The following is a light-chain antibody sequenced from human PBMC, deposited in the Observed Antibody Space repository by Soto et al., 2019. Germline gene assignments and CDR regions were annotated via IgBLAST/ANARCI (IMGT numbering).Light chain of an antibody. CDR1: QSISSG. J-gene: IGKJ1*01. V-gene: IGKV1-5*03. CDR3: QQYNSYSWT. CDR2: KAS. Sequence: DIQMTQSPSTLSASVGDRVTITCRASQSISSGLAWYQQKPGKAPKLLIYKASSLESGVPSRFSGSGSGTVFTLTISRLQPDDFATYYCQQYNSYSWTFGQGTKVEIK.